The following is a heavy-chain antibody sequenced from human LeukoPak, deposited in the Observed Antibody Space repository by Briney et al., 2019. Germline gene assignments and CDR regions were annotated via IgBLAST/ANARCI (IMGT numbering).Heavy chain of an antibody. Sequence: ASVTVSCKASGYSFTSYYKHWVGLAPGQGLEWMGWINPKSGGANYAQKFQGRVTMTSDTSISTAYMELSRLRSDDTAVYYSAREGEDSEDTNCFDPWGQGTLVTVSS. CDR1: GYSFTSYY. D-gene: IGHD2-15*01. CDR3: AREGEDSEDTNCFDP. J-gene: IGHJ5*02. CDR2: INPKSGGA. V-gene: IGHV1-2*02.